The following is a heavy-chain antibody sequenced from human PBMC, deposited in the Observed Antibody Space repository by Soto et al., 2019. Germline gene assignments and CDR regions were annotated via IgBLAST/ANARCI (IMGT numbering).Heavy chain of an antibody. CDR3: TRDEPIGLNDAFHA. CDR2: INPSSTVT. J-gene: IGHJ3*01. Sequence: QAQLVQSGAEVKEPGASVRISCKTSEYTFSSDYVHWVRLAPGQGLEWVGVINPSSTVTVYAPKFQGRVTMTRDTSTGTVYMDLGSLRSDDTAMYYCTRDEPIGLNDAFHAWGQGTMVTVSS. CDR1: EYTFSSDY. V-gene: IGHV1-46*03. D-gene: IGHD5-12*01.